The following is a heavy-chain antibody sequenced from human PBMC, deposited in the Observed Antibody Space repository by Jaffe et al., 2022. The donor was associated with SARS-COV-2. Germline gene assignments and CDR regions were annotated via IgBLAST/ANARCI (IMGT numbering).Heavy chain of an antibody. Sequence: EVQLVESGGGLVQPGRSLRLSCTASGFTFGDYAMSWFRQAPGKGLEWVGFIRSKAYGGTTEYAASVKGRFTISRDDSKSIAYLQMNSLKTEDTAVYYCTRPLRIVAVTPPGYWGQGTLVTVSS. CDR3: TRPLRIVAVTPPGY. V-gene: IGHV3-49*03. D-gene: IGHD2-21*02. CDR1: GFTFGDYA. J-gene: IGHJ4*02. CDR2: IRSKAYGGTT.